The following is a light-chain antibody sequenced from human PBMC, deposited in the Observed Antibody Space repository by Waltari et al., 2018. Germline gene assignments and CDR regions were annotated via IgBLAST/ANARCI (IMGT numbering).Light chain of an antibody. Sequence: QSALTQPASLSGSPGQSITISCTGVSGYFNLYNYVSWYQHQPGKAPRLIIYEVTKRPSGISYRFSGSKSDNTASLTISGLQAEDEAYYYCSSYTTALTWVFGGGTKLTVL. CDR2: EVT. V-gene: IGLV2-14*01. CDR1: SGYFNLYNY. J-gene: IGLJ3*02. CDR3: SSYTTALTWV.